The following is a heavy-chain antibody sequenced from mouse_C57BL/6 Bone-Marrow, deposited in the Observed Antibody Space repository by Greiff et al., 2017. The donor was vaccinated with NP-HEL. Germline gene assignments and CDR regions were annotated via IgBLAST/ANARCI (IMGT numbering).Heavy chain of an antibody. CDR2: IDPETGGT. CDR1: GYTFTDYE. Sequence: VQLQQSGAELVRPGASVTLSCKASGYTFTDYEMHWVKQTPVHGLEWIGAIDPETGGTAYNQKFKGKAILTADKSSITAYMELRSLTSEDSAVYYCTRANSTVVPFAYWGQGTLVTVSA. J-gene: IGHJ3*01. V-gene: IGHV1-15*01. CDR3: TRANSTVVPFAY. D-gene: IGHD1-1*01.